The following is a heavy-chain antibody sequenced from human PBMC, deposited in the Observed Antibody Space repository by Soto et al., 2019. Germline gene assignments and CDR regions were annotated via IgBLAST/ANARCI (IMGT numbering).Heavy chain of an antibody. CDR3: VKDGSGYDHYRGEHYGMDV. V-gene: IGHV3-30*18. Sequence: PGGSLRLSCAASGFTFNKYDMHWVRQAPGKGLEWIAIISYDGSNKYYAGSVKGRFTISRDNSKNTLYLQMNSLRAEDTAVYYCVKDGSGYDHYRGEHYGMDVWGQGTTVTVSS. CDR2: ISYDGSNK. J-gene: IGHJ6*02. D-gene: IGHD5-12*01. CDR1: GFTFNKYD.